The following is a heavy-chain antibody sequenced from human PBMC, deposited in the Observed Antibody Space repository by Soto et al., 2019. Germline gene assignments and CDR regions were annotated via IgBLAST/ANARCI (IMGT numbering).Heavy chain of an antibody. CDR2: IIPIFGTA. CDR3: ARVSIAAAGTYYYYYGMDV. V-gene: IGHV1-69*13. CDR1: GGTFSSYA. J-gene: IGHJ6*02. Sequence: GASVKVSCKASGGTFSSYAISRVRQAPGQGLEWMGGIIPIFGTANYAQKFQGRVTITADESTSTAYMELSSLRSEDTAVYYCARVSIAAAGTYYYYYGMDVWGQRTTVTVSS. D-gene: IGHD6-13*01.